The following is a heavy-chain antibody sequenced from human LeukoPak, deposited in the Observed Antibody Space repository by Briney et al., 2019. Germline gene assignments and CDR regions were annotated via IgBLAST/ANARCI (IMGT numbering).Heavy chain of an antibody. CDR2: IDAGNGNT. Sequence: ASVKVSCKASGYTFTSYAMHWVRQAPGQRLEWMGWIDAGNGNTKYSQKFQGRVTITRDTSASTAYMELSSLRSEDTAMYYCARDGGGPYDILTGYHVEDWFDPWGQGTLVTVSS. D-gene: IGHD3-9*01. J-gene: IGHJ5*02. V-gene: IGHV1-3*01. CDR1: GYTFTSYA. CDR3: ARDGGGPYDILTGYHVEDWFDP.